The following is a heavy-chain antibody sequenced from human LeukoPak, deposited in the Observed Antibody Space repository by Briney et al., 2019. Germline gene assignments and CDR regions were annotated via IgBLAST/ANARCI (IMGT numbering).Heavy chain of an antibody. J-gene: IGHJ5*02. CDR2: MNPKSGNT. D-gene: IGHD3-22*01. V-gene: IGHV1-8*01. CDR1: GYTFSSYD. CDR3: ARIRRITMIVGWFDP. Sequence: ASVKVSCKASGYTFSSYDLNWVRQATGQGLEWMGWMNPKSGNTGYAQKFQGRVTMTRDTSISTAYMELSSLRSEDTAVYYCARIRRITMIVGWFDPWGQGTLVTVSS.